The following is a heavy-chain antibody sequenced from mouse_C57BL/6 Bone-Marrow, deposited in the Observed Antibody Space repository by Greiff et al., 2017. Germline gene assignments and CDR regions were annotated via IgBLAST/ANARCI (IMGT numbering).Heavy chain of an antibody. D-gene: IGHD6-1*01. CDR3: ARWLPSYFDY. V-gene: IGHV1-81*01. CDR1: GYNFTSYG. J-gene: IGHJ2*01. CDR2: INPRSGNS. Sequence: QVQLKQSGAELARPGASVKLSCTASGYNFTSYGISWVKQRTGPGLEWIGEINPRSGNSYYNEKFKGKATLTADKYSSTAYMELRSLTSEDSAVYFCARWLPSYFDYWGQGTTLTVSS.